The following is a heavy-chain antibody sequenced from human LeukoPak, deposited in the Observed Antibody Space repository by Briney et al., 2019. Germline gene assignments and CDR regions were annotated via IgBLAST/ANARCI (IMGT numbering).Heavy chain of an antibody. D-gene: IGHD6-13*01. Sequence: ASVKVSCKASGGTFSSYAISWVRQAPGQGLEWMGGIIPIFGTANYAQKFQGRVTITTDESTSTAYMELSSLRSEDTAVYYCARAAAGYKQRVPLDYWGQGTLVTVSS. CDR2: IIPIFGTA. CDR1: GGTFSSYA. J-gene: IGHJ4*02. CDR3: ARAAAGYKQRVPLDY. V-gene: IGHV1-69*05.